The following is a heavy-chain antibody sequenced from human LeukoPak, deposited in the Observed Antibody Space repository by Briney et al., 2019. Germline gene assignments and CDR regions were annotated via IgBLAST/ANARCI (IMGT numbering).Heavy chain of an antibody. CDR3: ARAGHSGSSQDGDWEFDY. Sequence: SETLSLTCTVSGGSISSSSYYWSWIRQPPGKGLEWIGYIYYSGSTNYNPSLKSRVTISVDTSKNQFSLKLSSVTAADTAVYYCARAGHSGSSQDGDWEFDYWGQGTLVTVSS. V-gene: IGHV4-61*01. J-gene: IGHJ4*02. D-gene: IGHD1-26*01. CDR1: GGSISSSSYY. CDR2: IYYSGST.